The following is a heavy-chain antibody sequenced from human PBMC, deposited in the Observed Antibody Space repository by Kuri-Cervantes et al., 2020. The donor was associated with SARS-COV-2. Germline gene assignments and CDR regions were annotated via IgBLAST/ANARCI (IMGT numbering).Heavy chain of an antibody. CDR1: GFTFGDYA. CDR2: ISGSGSNT. CDR3: ARDKSYGFWREPFDY. Sequence: ETRSLTCVGSGFTFGDYAMSWVRQSPGKGLEWVSAISGSGSNTYYADSVKGRFIISRDNSKNTLYLQMDSLRADDTAVYFCARDKSYGFWREPFDYWGQGTPVTVSS. J-gene: IGHJ4*02. V-gene: IGHV3-23*01. D-gene: IGHD3/OR15-3a*01.